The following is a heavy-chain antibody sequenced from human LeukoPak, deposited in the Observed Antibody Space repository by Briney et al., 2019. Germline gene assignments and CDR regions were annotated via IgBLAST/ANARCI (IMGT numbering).Heavy chain of an antibody. J-gene: IGHJ4*02. CDR2: IGANSAI. CDR1: GFTFSDYS. D-gene: IGHD2-8*01. Sequence: GGSLRLSCAASGFTFSDYSMNWVRQAPGKGLEWVSYIGANSAIYYADSVKGRFTISRDNARNSLSLQVNSLRDDDTAVYYCAIVPTRGSVYWGQGTLVTVSS. CDR3: AIVPTRGSVY. V-gene: IGHV3-48*02.